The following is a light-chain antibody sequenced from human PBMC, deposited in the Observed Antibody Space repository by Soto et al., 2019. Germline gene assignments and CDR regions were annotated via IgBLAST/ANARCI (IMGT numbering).Light chain of an antibody. V-gene: IGLV2-14*01. J-gene: IGLJ1*01. CDR2: EVS. CDR3: NSYTRSTTLDV. CDR1: SSDVGGYNY. Sequence: QSALTQPASVSGSPGQSITISCTGTSSDVGGYNYVSWYQQHPGKAPKLMIYEVSNRPSGVSNRFSGSKSGHTASLTISGLQSENEDYFFCNSYTRSTTLDVFGTGXK.